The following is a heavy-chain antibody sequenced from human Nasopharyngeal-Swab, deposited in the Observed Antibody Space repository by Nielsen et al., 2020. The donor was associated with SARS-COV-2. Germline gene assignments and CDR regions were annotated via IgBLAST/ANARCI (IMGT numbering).Heavy chain of an antibody. V-gene: IGHV1-2*02. D-gene: IGHD2-15*01. J-gene: IGHJ4*02. CDR1: GYTFTGYY. CDR3: ARALGYCSGGSCYPFGY. Sequence: ASVKVSCKASGYTFTGYYMHWVRQAPGQGLEWMGWINPNSGGTNYAQKFQGRVTMTRDTSISTAYMELSRLRSDDTAVYYCARALGYCSGGSCYPFGYWGQGTLVTASS. CDR2: INPNSGGT.